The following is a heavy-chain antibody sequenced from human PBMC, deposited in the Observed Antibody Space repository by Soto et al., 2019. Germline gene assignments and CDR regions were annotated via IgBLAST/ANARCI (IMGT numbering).Heavy chain of an antibody. Sequence: QVQLVQSGAAEKKPGASVKVSCKASGYTFTSYAMPWVRQAPGKRLEWMGWINAGNGNTKYSQKVQGRVTITRDTSASTAYMSLSSLRSEDTAVYYCARSIGVVTALDYWGQGTLVTVSS. CDR3: ARSIGVVTALDY. V-gene: IGHV1-3*05. J-gene: IGHJ4*02. CDR1: GYTFTSYA. CDR2: INAGNGNT. D-gene: IGHD2-21*02.